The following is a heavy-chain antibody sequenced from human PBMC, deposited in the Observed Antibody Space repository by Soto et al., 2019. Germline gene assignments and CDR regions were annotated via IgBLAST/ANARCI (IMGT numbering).Heavy chain of an antibody. CDR3: ARDPRFDSYGFYYHYSLDV. CDR2: TYYSSKWYN. D-gene: IGHD5-18*01. J-gene: IGHJ6*02. CDR1: GDSVSSSSAA. V-gene: IGHV6-1*01. Sequence: SQTLSLTCAISGDSVSSSSAAWNWIRQSPSRGFEWLGRTYYSSKWYNEYALSLQSRISINPDTAKNRFSLQLHSVTPEDTAVYYCARDPRFDSYGFYYHYSLDVWRQGSTVTVSS.